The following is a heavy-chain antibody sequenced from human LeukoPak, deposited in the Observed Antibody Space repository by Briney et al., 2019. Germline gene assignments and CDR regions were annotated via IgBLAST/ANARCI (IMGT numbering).Heavy chain of an antibody. J-gene: IGHJ3*02. CDR3: ASGGAGGSFVI. D-gene: IGHD2-8*02. V-gene: IGHV3-20*04. CDR2: INWSGASI. CDR1: GFTFDDYG. Sequence: GGSLRLSCAASGFTFDDYGMSWVRQAPGKGLEWVSGINWSGASIGYADSVKGRFTISRDNSKNTLYLQMNSLRAEDTAVYYCASGGAGGSFVIWGQGTMVTVSS.